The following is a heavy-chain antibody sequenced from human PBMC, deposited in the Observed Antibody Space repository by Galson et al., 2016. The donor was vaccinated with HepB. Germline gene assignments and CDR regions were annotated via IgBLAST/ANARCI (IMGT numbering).Heavy chain of an antibody. CDR3: VRDPRGSGTHFDY. Sequence: SLRLSCAVSGVTFSRYGMNWVRQAPGKGLEWVARIWFDGSIKYYADSVRGRFTISRDNSKSTLYLQLNGLRVEDTAVYYCVRDPRGSGTHFDYWGQGTLVTVSS. V-gene: IGHV3-33*01. CDR1: GVTFSRYG. D-gene: IGHD3-10*01. J-gene: IGHJ4*02. CDR2: IWFDGSIK.